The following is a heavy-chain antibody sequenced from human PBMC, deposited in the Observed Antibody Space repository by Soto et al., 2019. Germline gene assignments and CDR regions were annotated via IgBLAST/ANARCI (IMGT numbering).Heavy chain of an antibody. CDR1: GGSISSGGYY. CDR2: IYYSGST. V-gene: IGHV4-31*03. J-gene: IGHJ5*02. Sequence: QVQLQESGPGLVKPSQTLSLTCTVSGGSISSGGYYWSWIRQHPGKGLEWIGYIYYSGSTYYNPSLKSRVTISVDTSKNQFSLKLSSVTAADTAVYYCARERVELWFGENWFDPWGQGTLVTVSS. CDR3: ARERVELWFGENWFDP. D-gene: IGHD3-10*01.